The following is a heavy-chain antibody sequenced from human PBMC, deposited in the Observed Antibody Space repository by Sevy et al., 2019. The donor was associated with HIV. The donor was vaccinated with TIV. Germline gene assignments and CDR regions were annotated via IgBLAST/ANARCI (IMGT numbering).Heavy chain of an antibody. CDR2: IWYDGSNK. J-gene: IGHJ4*02. D-gene: IGHD3-3*01. CDR1: GFTFSSYG. CDR3: ARDQVTIFGVVKWGNFDY. V-gene: IGHV3-33*01. Sequence: GSLRLSCAASGFTFSSYGMHWVRQAPGKGLEWVAVIWYDGSNKYYADSVKGRFTISRDNSKNTLYLQMNSLRAEDTAVYYCARDQVTIFGVVKWGNFDYWGQGTLVTVSS.